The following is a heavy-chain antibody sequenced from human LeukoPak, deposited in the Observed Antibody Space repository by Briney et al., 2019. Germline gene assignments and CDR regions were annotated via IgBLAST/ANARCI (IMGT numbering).Heavy chain of an antibody. CDR1: GFTLSSYA. Sequence: GGSLRLSCAASGFTLSSYAMNWVRQAPGKGLEWVSGISAGGGSTYYADSVKGRFTISRDNSKNTLYLQMNSLTVEDTAVYYCAKSPRSAADNWFDPWGQGTLVTVSS. CDR2: ISAGGGST. J-gene: IGHJ5*02. CDR3: AKSPRSAADNWFDP. V-gene: IGHV3-23*01. D-gene: IGHD6-13*01.